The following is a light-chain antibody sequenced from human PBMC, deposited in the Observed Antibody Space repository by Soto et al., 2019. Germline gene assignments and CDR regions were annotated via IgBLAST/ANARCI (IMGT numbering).Light chain of an antibody. CDR3: QQYNSFSAGT. CDR1: QSISSW. Sequence: DIPMTQSPSTLSASVGDRVTITCRASQSISSWLAWYQQRPGKAPKLLIYKASNLEDGVPSRFSGSGSGTDFTLTISSLQPDDFATYYCQQYNSFSAGTFGQGTQVEV. J-gene: IGKJ1*01. CDR2: KAS. V-gene: IGKV1-5*03.